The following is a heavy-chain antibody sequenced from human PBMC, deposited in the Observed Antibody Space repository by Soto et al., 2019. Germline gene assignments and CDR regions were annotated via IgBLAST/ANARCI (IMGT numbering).Heavy chain of an antibody. J-gene: IGHJ6*02. D-gene: IGHD2-15*01. V-gene: IGHV1-58*01. CDR2: IVVGSGNT. Sequence: SVKVSCKASGFTFTSSAVQWVRQARGQRLEWIGWIVVGSGNTNYAQKFQERVTITRDMSTSTAYMELSSLRSEDTAVYYCAAPGKVTPYYYGMDVWGQGATVTVSS. CDR3: AAPGKVTPYYYGMDV. CDR1: GFTFTSSA.